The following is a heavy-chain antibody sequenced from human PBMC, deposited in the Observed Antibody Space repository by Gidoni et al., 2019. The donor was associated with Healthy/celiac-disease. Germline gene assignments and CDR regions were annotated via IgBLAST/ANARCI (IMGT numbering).Heavy chain of an antibody. V-gene: IGHV4-39*07. CDR1: GGSISSSSYY. Sequence: QLQLQESGPGLAKPSETLSLTCTVSGGSISSSSYYWGWIRQPPGKGLEWSGSIYYSGSTYYNPSLKSRVTISVDTSKNQFSLKLSSVTAADTAVYYCARVGYTGTWEYFDYWGQGTLVTVSS. D-gene: IGHD1-26*01. CDR3: ARVGYTGTWEYFDY. CDR2: IYYSGST. J-gene: IGHJ4*02.